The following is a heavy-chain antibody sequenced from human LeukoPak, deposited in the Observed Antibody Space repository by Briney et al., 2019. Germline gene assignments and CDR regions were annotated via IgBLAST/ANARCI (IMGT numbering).Heavy chain of an antibody. CDR3: ARSVQQLVNPFLKAFDI. CDR2: IYYSGST. V-gene: IGHV4-31*03. D-gene: IGHD6-13*01. J-gene: IGHJ3*02. CDR1: GGSISSGGYY. Sequence: SETLSLTCPVSGGSISSGGYYWSWIRQPPGKGLEWIGYIYYSGSTYYNPSLKSRVTISVDTSKNQFSLKLSSVTAADTAVYYCARSVQQLVNPFLKAFDIWGQGTMVTVSS.